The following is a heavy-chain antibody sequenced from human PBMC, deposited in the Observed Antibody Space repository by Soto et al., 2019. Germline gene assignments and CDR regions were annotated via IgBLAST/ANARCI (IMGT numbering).Heavy chain of an antibody. D-gene: IGHD2-2*01. V-gene: IGHV4-61*01. J-gene: IGHJ6*02. CDR2: IYYSGST. CDR1: GGSVSSGSYY. CDR3: ARFLLPAANYYYGMDV. Sequence: PSETLSLTCTVSGGSVSSGSYYWSWIRQPPGKGLEWIGYIYYSGSTNYNPSLKSRVTISVDTSKNQFSLKLSSVTAADTAVYYCARFLLPAANYYYGMDVWGQGTTVTVSS.